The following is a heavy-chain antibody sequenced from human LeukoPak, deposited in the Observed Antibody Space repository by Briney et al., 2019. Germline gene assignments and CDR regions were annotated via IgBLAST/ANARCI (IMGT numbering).Heavy chain of an antibody. CDR1: GFTFSSYA. CDR2: ISGSGGST. D-gene: IGHD3-10*01. V-gene: IGHV3-23*01. CDR3: AKLLLWFGELSYFDY. J-gene: IGHJ4*02. Sequence: HPGGSLRLSCAASGFTFSSYAMSWVRQAPGKGLEWVSAISGSGGSTYYADSVKGRFTISRGNSKNTLYLQMNSLRAEDTAVYYCAKLLLWFGELSYFDYWGQGTLVTVSS.